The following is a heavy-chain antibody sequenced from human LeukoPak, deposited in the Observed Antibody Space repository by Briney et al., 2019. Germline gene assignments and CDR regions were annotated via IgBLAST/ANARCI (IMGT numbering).Heavy chain of an antibody. V-gene: IGHV7-4-1*02. CDR2: INTNTGNP. CDR1: GYTFTSYA. Sequence: ASVKVSCKASGYTFTSYAMNWVRQAPGQGLEWMGWINTNTGNPTYAQGFTGRFVFSLDTSVSTAYLRISSLKAEDTAVYYCAVTPGAQYYYDSSGYYYDAFDIWGQGTMVTVSS. D-gene: IGHD3-22*01. CDR3: AVTPGAQYYYDSSGYYYDAFDI. J-gene: IGHJ3*02.